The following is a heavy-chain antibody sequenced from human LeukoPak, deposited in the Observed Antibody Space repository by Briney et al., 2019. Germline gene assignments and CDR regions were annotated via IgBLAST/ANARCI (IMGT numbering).Heavy chain of an antibody. D-gene: IGHD2-2*02. CDR1: GYTFSSYA. CDR2: IIPIFGTA. J-gene: IGHJ4*02. Sequence: GASVKVSCKASGYTFSSYAISWVRQAPGQGLEWMGGIIPIFGTANYAQKFQGRVTITADESTSTAHMELSSLRSEDTAVYYCASHRGYCSSTSCYSLDYWGQGTLVTVSS. CDR3: ASHRGYCSSTSCYSLDY. V-gene: IGHV1-69*13.